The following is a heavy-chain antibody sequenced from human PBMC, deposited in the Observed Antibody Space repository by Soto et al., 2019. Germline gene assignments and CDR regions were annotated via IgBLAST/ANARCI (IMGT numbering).Heavy chain of an antibody. CDR1: GFTFSSYG. D-gene: IGHD5-12*01. V-gene: IGHV3-33*01. CDR2: IWYDGSNK. Sequence: QVQLVESGGGVVQPGRSLSLSCAASGFTFSSYGMHWVRQAPGKGLEWVAVIWYDGSNKYYADSVKGRFTISRDNSKNTLYLQMNSLRAEDTAVYYCARFKDGYNFYFDYWGQGTLVTVSS. J-gene: IGHJ4*02. CDR3: ARFKDGYNFYFDY.